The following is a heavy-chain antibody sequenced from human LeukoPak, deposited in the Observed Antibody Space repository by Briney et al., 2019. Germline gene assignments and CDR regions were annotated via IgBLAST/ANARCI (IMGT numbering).Heavy chain of an antibody. J-gene: IGHJ3*02. V-gene: IGHV3-21*01. Sequence: GGSLRLSCAASGFTFSSYSMNWVRQAPGKGLEWVSSISSSSSYIYYADSVKGRFTISRDNAKNSLYLQMNSLRAEDTAVYYCARPYSGSYYADAFDIWGQGTMVTVSS. CDR2: ISSSSSYI. CDR1: GFTFSSYS. CDR3: ARPYSGSYYADAFDI. D-gene: IGHD1-26*01.